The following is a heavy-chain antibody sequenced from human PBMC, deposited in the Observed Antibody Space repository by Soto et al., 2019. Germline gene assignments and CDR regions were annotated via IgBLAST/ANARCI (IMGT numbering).Heavy chain of an antibody. CDR1: GFTFDDYA. CDR3: AKDQAYLLLSPLFDY. V-gene: IGHV3-9*01. Sequence: EVQLVESGGGLVQPGRSLRLSCAASGFTFDDYAMHWVRQAPGKGLEWVSGISWNSGRIGYADSVKGRFTISRDNAKNSLYLQMNSLRAEDTDLYYCAKDQAYLLLSPLFDYWVQGTLVTVSS. CDR2: ISWNSGRI. D-gene: IGHD2-2*01. J-gene: IGHJ4*02.